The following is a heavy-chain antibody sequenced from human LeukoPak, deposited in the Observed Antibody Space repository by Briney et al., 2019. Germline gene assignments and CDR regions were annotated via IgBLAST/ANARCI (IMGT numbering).Heavy chain of an antibody. J-gene: IGHJ4*02. CDR1: GGSFSGYY. CDR2: INHSGST. CDR3: ARGYYYDGSAYFDY. D-gene: IGHD3-22*01. V-gene: IGHV4-34*01. Sequence: SETLSLTCAVYGGSFSGYYWSWIRQPPGKGLEWIGEINHSGSTNYNPSLKSRVTISVDTSKNQFSLQLSSVTAADTSVYYCARGYYYDGSAYFDYWGQGTLVTVSS.